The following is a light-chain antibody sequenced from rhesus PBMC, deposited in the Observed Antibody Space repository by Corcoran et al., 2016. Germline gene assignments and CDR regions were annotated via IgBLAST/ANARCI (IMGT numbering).Light chain of an antibody. Sequence: QSAPTQPPSVSGSPGQSVNISCTGTSSDIGGYNYVSWYKQSPGKAPKLMIYGVSNRPSGGSDRFSGSKSGNTASLTISGLQAEDEAVYHCCSYTTSTTYIFGAGTGLIVL. CDR2: GVS. CDR1: SSDIGGYNY. V-gene: IGLV2S7*01. CDR3: CSYTTSTTYI. J-gene: IGLJ1*01.